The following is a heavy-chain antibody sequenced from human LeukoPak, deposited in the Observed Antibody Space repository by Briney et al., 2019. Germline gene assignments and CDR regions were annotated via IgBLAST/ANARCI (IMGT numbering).Heavy chain of an antibody. V-gene: IGHV4-59*08. CDR2: IYYSGNT. J-gene: IGHJ4*02. Sequence: SETLSLTCTVSGGSISSYYWTWIRQPPGKGLEWIGYIYYSGNTNYNPSLKSRVIISLDTSKSQFSLKLTSLTAADTAVYYCVRRRAVPGFYYFDYWGQGTLVTVS. CDR1: GGSISSYY. D-gene: IGHD2/OR15-2a*01. CDR3: VRRRAVPGFYYFDY.